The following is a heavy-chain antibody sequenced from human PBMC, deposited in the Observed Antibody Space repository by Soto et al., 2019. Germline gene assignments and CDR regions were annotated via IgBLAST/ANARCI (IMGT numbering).Heavy chain of an antibody. CDR2: ISYDGSNK. Sequence: GGSLRLSCAASGFTFSSYGMHWVRQAPGKGLEWVAVISYDGSNKYYADSVKGRFTISRDNSKNTLYLQMNSLRAEDTAVYYCAKDPHYGSGPPGHYFDYWGQGTLVTVSS. V-gene: IGHV3-30*18. D-gene: IGHD3-10*01. CDR1: GFTFSSYG. J-gene: IGHJ4*02. CDR3: AKDPHYGSGPPGHYFDY.